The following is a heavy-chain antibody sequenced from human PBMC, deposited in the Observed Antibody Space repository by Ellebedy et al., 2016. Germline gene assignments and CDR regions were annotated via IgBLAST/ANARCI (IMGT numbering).Heavy chain of an antibody. CDR1: GYTFTGYY. CDR2: INPNSGGT. J-gene: IGHJ5*02. D-gene: IGHD5-24*01. V-gene: IGHV1-2*02. CDR3: ARKPRDGEPVHGNWFDP. Sequence: ASVKVSCXASGYTFTGYYMHWVRQAPGQGLEWMGWINPNSGGTNYAQKFQGRVTMTRDTSISTAYMELSRLRSDDTAVYYCARKPRDGEPVHGNWFDPWGQGTLVTVSS.